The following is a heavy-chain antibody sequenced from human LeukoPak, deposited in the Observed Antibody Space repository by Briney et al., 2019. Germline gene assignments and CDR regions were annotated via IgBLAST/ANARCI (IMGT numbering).Heavy chain of an antibody. D-gene: IGHD3-10*01. V-gene: IGHV4-39*07. CDR2: IYYSGST. CDR1: GGSISSSSYY. Sequence: KPSETLSLTCTVSGGSISSSSYYWGWIRQPPGKGLEWIGSIYYSGSTYYNPSLKSRVTISVDTSKNQFSLKLSSVTAADTAVYYCARDYYGSGSYYPYWGQGTLVTVSS. J-gene: IGHJ4*02. CDR3: ARDYYGSGSYYPY.